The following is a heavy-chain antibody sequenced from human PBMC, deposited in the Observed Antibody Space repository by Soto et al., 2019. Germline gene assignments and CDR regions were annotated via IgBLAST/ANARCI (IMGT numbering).Heavy chain of an antibody. D-gene: IGHD3-10*01. Sequence: XGCLGLCCAASGFNLSTYGMIWLRQAPGKGLEWLSSISDSGHYIYYADSVRGRFTISRDNAKNSLFLHMNSLRGEDTAVYYCERGGLALPFSGSPWLDTWGHGTLVTVYS. CDR3: ERGGLALPFSGSPWLDT. J-gene: IGHJ5*01. V-gene: IGHV3-21*01. CDR1: GFNLSTYG. CDR2: ISDSGHYI.